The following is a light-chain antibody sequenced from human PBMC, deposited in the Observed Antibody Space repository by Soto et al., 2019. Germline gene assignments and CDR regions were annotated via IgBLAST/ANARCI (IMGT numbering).Light chain of an antibody. CDR2: EVS. CDR1: ISDVGGYNY. V-gene: IGLV2-14*01. Sequence: HSAVTQPGSVSGSPAQSITISCTGTISDVGGYNYVSWYQQHPGKAPKLMIYEVSNRPSGVSARFSGSKSGNTASLTISGLQAEDEADYYCSSYTTSTTYVFGTGTKVTVL. CDR3: SSYTTSTTYV. J-gene: IGLJ1*01.